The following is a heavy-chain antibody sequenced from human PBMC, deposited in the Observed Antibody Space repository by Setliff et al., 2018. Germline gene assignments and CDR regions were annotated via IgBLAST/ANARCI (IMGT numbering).Heavy chain of an antibody. D-gene: IGHD2-15*01. Sequence: GASVKVSCKASGYTFTTYAMGWMRQAPGKGLEWMGTINPNDGYTIYAPAFQGRVAMTTDTSTGTAYMELSGLTSADTAIYYCIVNMVRPVTGLDSWGPGTLVTVSS. CDR2: INPNDGYT. CDR1: GYTFTTYA. J-gene: IGHJ4*02. V-gene: IGHV1-46*01. CDR3: IVNMVRPVTGLDS.